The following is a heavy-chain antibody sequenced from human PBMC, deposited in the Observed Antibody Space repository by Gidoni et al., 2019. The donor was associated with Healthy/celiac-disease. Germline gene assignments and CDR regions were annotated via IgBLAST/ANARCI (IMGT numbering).Heavy chain of an antibody. V-gene: IGHV3-21*01. Sequence: EVQRVECGGGLVKPGGSVRLSCAASGFTSSSDSMNWVRQAPGKGLGWVSSISSSSSYIYYADSLKGRFTISRDNAKNSLYLQMNSLRAEDTAVYYCATEIYGDSDNWFDPWGQGTLVTVSS. CDR3: ATEIYGDSDNWFDP. D-gene: IGHD4-17*01. CDR2: ISSSSSYI. J-gene: IGHJ5*02. CDR1: GFTSSSDS.